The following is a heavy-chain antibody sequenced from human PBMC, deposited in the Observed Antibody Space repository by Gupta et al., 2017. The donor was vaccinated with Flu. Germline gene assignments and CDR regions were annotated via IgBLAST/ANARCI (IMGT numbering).Heavy chain of an antibody. CDR2: INPYGVTT. Sequence: QVQRVPSGAEVKKPRASVKLSCKASGYPFPHFYVHWVRQAPGKGLEWMGMINPYGVTTIDARRFKGRVSMTGDTCSSTVFMGLSSQRSEDTAVYYLARAPEVIMEYAPDYCDKWGQGTPVTVSS. J-gene: IGHJ4*02. V-gene: IGHV1-46*01. CDR1: GYPFPHFY. CDR3: ARAPEVIMEYAPDYCDK. D-gene: IGHD2-8*01.